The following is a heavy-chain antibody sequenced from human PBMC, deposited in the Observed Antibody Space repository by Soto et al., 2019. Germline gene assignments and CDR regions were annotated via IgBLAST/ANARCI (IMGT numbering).Heavy chain of an antibody. J-gene: IGHJ5*02. D-gene: IGHD5-18*01. V-gene: IGHV6-1*01. CDR3: ARENTSMAYYNWFDP. Sequence: SQTLSLTCAISGDSVSSNSAAWNWIRQSPSRGLEWLGRTYYRSKWYNDYAASVKSRVTINPDTSKNQFSLQLNSVTPEDTAVYYCARENTSMAYYNWFDPWGQGTLVTVSS. CDR2: TYYRSKWYN. CDR1: GDSVSSNSAA.